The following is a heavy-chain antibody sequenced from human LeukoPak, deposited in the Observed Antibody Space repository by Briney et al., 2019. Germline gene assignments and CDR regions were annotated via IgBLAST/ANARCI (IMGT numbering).Heavy chain of an antibody. CDR2: ISSSSSYI. CDR1: GFTFSSYS. D-gene: IGHD3-3*01. CDR3: ARVFLVPDFWSEYYMDV. J-gene: IGHJ6*03. V-gene: IGHV3-21*01. Sequence: GGSLRLSCAASGFTFSSYSMNWVRQAPGKGLEWVSSISSSSSYIYYADSVKGRFTISRDNAKNSLYLQMNSLRAEDTAVYYCARVFLVPDFWSEYYMDVWGKGTTVTVSS.